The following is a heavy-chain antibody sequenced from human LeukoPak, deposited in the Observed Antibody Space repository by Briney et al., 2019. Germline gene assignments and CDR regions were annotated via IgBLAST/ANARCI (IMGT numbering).Heavy chain of an antibody. Sequence: GGSLRLSCAASGFTVSSNYMSWVRQAPGKGLEWVSVIYSGGSTYYADSVKGRFTISRDNSKNTLYLQMNSLRAEDTAVYYCARERESSGYYYFDYWGQGTLVTVSS. D-gene: IGHD3-22*01. CDR2: IYSGGST. V-gene: IGHV3-53*01. CDR3: ARERESSGYYYFDY. J-gene: IGHJ4*02. CDR1: GFTVSSNY.